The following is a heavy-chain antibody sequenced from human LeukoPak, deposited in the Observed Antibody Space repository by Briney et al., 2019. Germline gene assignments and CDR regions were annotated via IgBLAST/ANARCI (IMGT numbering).Heavy chain of an antibody. D-gene: IGHD6-19*01. Sequence: PGGSLRLSCAASGFTFSRYWMSWVRQAPGKGLEWVANIKQDGSEKYYVDSVKGRFTISRDNAKNSLYLQMNSLRAEDTAVYYCARDQAVAGTPEDTFDIWGQGTMVTVSS. CDR1: GFTFSRYW. CDR3: ARDQAVAGTPEDTFDI. CDR2: IKQDGSEK. V-gene: IGHV3-7*01. J-gene: IGHJ3*02.